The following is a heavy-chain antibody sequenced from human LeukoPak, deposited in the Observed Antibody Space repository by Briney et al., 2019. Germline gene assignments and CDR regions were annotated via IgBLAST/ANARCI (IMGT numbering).Heavy chain of an antibody. Sequence: PGGSLRLSCAASGFTVSSNYMSWVRQAPGKGLEWVSVIYSGGSTYYADSVKGRFTISRDNSKNTLYLQMNSLRAEDTAVYYCASTVIGAGRRWYYYYYMDVWGKGTTVTVSS. J-gene: IGHJ6*03. V-gene: IGHV3-53*01. CDR1: GFTVSSNY. D-gene: IGHD4-11*01. CDR2: IYSGGST. CDR3: ASTVIGAGRRWYYYYYMDV.